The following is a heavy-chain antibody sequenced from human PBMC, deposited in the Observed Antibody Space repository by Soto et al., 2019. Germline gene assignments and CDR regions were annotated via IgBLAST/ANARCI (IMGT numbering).Heavy chain of an antibody. CDR1: GFTFSSYG. V-gene: IGHV3-30*18. Sequence: QVQLVESGGGVVQPGRSLRLSCAASGFTFSSYGMHWVRQAPGKGLEWVAVISYDGSNKYYADSVKGRFTISRDNSKNTLYLQMNSLRAVDTSVYYCAKVEADDGMDVWGQGTTVTVSS. J-gene: IGHJ6*02. CDR2: ISYDGSNK. CDR3: AKVEADDGMDV.